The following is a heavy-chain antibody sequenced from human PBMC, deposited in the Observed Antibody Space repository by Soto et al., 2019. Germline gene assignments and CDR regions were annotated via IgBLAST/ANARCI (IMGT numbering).Heavy chain of an antibody. D-gene: IGHD6-19*01. CDR3: ARAIGQWLVRGVFDY. Sequence: QLQLVESGGGVVQPGRSLRLSCAASGFTFSSYAMHWVRQAPGKGLEWVAVISYDGSNKYYADSVKGRFTISRDNSKNTLYLQMNSLRAEDTAVYYCARAIGQWLVRGVFDYWGQGTLVTVSS. V-gene: IGHV3-30-3*01. J-gene: IGHJ4*02. CDR1: GFTFSSYA. CDR2: ISYDGSNK.